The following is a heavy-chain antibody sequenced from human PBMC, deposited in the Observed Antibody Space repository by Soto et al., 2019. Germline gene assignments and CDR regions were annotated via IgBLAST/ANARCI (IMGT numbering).Heavy chain of an antibody. CDR2: IYSGGYT. CDR1: GFTVSNNY. CDR3: GPQRGGGGY. Sequence: EVQLVESGGGLIQPGGSLRLSCAVSGFTVSNNYMSWVRQAPGKGLEGVSVIYSGGYTAYGDSVKGRFTISRDNSKNTLNPQINTRRAHDAPFFFLGPQRGGGGYWGQGTLVTVSS. J-gene: IGHJ4*02. D-gene: IGHD6-25*01. V-gene: IGHV3-53*01.